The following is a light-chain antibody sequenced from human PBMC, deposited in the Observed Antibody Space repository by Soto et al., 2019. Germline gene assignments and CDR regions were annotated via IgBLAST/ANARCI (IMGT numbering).Light chain of an antibody. J-gene: IGLJ3*02. CDR3: GSYTSSSTVV. CDR1: SGDIGAYKY. CDR2: DVG. Sequence: QSALTQPASVSGSPGQSITISCTGTSGDIGAYKYVSWYQQHPGKVPKLIIYDVGDRPSGVSNRFSGSKSGNTASLTISGLQAEDQADYYCGSYTSSSTVVFGGGTKLTVL. V-gene: IGLV2-14*03.